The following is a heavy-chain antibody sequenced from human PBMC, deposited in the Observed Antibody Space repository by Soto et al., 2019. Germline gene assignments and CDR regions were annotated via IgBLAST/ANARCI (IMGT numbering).Heavy chain of an antibody. CDR2: IYYSGST. CDR1: GGSISSYY. J-gene: IGHJ4*02. V-gene: IGHV4-59*01. Sequence: QVQLQESGPGLVKPSETLSLTCTVSGGSISSYYWSWIRQPPGKGLEWIGYIYYSGSTNYNPSLKSRVTISVDTSKNQFSLKLSSVTAADTAVYYCASAPHYDSSGYHPIDYWGQGTLVTVSS. D-gene: IGHD3-22*01. CDR3: ASAPHYDSSGYHPIDY.